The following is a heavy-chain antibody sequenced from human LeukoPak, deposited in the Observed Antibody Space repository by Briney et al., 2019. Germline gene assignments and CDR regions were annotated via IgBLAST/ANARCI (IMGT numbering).Heavy chain of an antibody. CDR2: IIPIFGTA. CDR1: GGTFSSYA. CDR3: ARHHGVTYYDFWSGYSNWFDP. D-gene: IGHD3-3*01. J-gene: IGHJ5*02. Sequence: GPSVTVSCKASGGTFSSYAISLVRQAPGQGLEWMGGIIPIFGTANYAQKFQGRVTITADESTSTAYMELSSLRSEDTAVYYCARHHGVTYYDFWSGYSNWFDPWGQGTLVTVSS. V-gene: IGHV1-69*13.